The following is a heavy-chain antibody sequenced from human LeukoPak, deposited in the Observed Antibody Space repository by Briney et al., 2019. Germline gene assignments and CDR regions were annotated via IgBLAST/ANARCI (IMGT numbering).Heavy chain of an antibody. CDR3: ARNLDS. V-gene: IGHV3-48*01. CDR1: GFTFSTYN. J-gene: IGHJ5*01. Sequence: GGSLRLSRSASGFTFSTYNMNWVRQAPGKGLEWVSFIGTSSGAIYYADSVKGRFTISRDDAKKSLYLQMNSLRGEDTAVYYCARNLDSWGQGALVSVSS. CDR2: IGTSSGAI.